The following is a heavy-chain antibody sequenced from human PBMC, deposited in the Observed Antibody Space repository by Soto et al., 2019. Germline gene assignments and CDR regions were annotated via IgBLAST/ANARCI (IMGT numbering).Heavy chain of an antibody. CDR3: ARGSKAAMVTGDSYFDY. J-gene: IGHJ4*02. D-gene: IGHD5-18*01. CDR2: IYYSGST. CDR1: GYSISTADW. V-gene: IGHV4-28*03. Sequence: PSETLSLTCAVSGYSISTADWWGWIRQPPGKGLEWIGYIYYSGSTYYNPSLKSRITISVDTSKNQFSLKLSSVTAADTAVYYCARGSKAAMVTGDSYFDYWGQGTLVTVSS.